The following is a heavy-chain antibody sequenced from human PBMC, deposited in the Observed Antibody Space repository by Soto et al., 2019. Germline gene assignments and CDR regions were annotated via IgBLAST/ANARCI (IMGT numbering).Heavy chain of an antibody. CDR2: ISPHNNNT. Sequence: QVQLVQSETEVKKPGASVTVSCKASGYRFTTYAITWVRQAPGQGLEWMGWISPHNNNTEYVQKFQGRVAMTADTSTSTTYMEVRSLRSDDTALYYCARGKFYFDNWGQGTLVTVSS. CDR1: GYRFTTYA. V-gene: IGHV1-18*01. J-gene: IGHJ4*02. CDR3: ARGKFYFDN.